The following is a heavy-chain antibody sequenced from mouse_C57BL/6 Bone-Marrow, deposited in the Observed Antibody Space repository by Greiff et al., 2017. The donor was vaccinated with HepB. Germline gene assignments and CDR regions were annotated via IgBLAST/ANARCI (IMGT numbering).Heavy chain of an antibody. CDR1: GYTFTSYW. CDR3: ASLYDYDSFDY. V-gene: IGHV1-50*01. D-gene: IGHD2-4*01. Sequence: QVQLQQPGAELVKPGASVKLSCKASGYTFTSYWMQWVKQRPGQGLEWIGEIDPSDSYTNYNQKFKGKATLTVDTSSSTAYMQLISLTSEDSAVYYCASLYDYDSFDYWGQGTTLTVSS. J-gene: IGHJ2*01. CDR2: IDPSDSYT.